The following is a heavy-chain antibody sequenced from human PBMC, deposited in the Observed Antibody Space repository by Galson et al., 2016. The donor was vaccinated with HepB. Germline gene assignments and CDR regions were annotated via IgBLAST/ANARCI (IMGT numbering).Heavy chain of an antibody. J-gene: IGHJ6*03. CDR1: GSISPFF. D-gene: IGHD1-26*01. CDR3: ARDSSIDTYSYYYMDV. V-gene: IGHV4-4*08. CDR2: IYSNGSI. Sequence: GSISPFFWSWIRQPPGKGLEWIAYIYSNGSINYNPSLKSRVTISVDTSKNQFSLKLSSVTAADTAVYYCARDSSIDTYSYYYMDVWGKGTTVTVSS.